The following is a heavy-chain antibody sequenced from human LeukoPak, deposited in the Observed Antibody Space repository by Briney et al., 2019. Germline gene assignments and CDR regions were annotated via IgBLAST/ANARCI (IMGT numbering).Heavy chain of an antibody. CDR2: ISGSGGST. V-gene: IGHV3-23*01. CDR1: GFTFSSYN. Sequence: PGGSLRLSCAASGFTFSSYNINWVRQAPGKGLEWVSAISGSGGSTYYADSVKGRFTIFRDNSKNTLYLQMNSLRAEDTAVYYCAKDGGEYYDILTGYYPRLYYMDVWGKGTTVTISS. D-gene: IGHD3-9*01. CDR3: AKDGGEYYDILTGYYPRLYYMDV. J-gene: IGHJ6*03.